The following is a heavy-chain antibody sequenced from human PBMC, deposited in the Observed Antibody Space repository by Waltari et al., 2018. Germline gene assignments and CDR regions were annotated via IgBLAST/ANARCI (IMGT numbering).Heavy chain of an antibody. CDR1: GYSISTDYY. CDR3: ARGQGY. J-gene: IGHJ4*02. CDR2: IHHSGST. Sequence: QVQLQASGPGLVKPSETLSLTCAVSGYSISTDYYWVWIRQPPGKGLEWIWNIHHSGSTYYNPSLKSRVSISLDTSKNQFSLELSSLTADDTAVYYCARGQGYWGQGTLVTVSS. V-gene: IGHV4-38-2*01.